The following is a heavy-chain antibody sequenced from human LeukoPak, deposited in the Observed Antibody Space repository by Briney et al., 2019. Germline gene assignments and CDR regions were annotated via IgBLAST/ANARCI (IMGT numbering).Heavy chain of an antibody. Sequence: PGGSLRLSCAASGLTFTDYYMTWIRQAPGKGLEWVSYISNSGSTINYADSVKDRFTISRDNAKNSLYLQMNSLRAEDTAVYYCARETDYSFDNWGQGPLVTVSS. CDR3: ARETDYSFDN. J-gene: IGHJ4*02. CDR1: GLTFTDYY. D-gene: IGHD2-21*01. CDR2: ISNSGSTI. V-gene: IGHV3-11*01.